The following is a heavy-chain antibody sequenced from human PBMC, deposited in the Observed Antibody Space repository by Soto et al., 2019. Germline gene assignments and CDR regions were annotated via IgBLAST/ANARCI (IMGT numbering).Heavy chain of an antibody. J-gene: IGHJ6*02. CDR1: GYTFISYY. CDR2: INPSADST. Sequence: QVQLVQSGAEAKKPGASVKVSCKASGYTFISYYMHWVRQAPGQGLEWMGIINPSADSTNYAQKFQGRVTMTRDTSTSTVYMELRSLRSEDTAVYYCPRPGLYSSSSRGMDVWGQGTTVTVSS. D-gene: IGHD6-6*01. CDR3: PRPGLYSSSSRGMDV. V-gene: IGHV1-46*01.